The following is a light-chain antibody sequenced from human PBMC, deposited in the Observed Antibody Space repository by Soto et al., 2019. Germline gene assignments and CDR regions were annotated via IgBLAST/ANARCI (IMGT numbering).Light chain of an antibody. CDR3: QQFGSPFT. V-gene: IGKV3-20*01. Sequence: EIVLTQSPGTLSLSPGERATLSCRASQSVSSSYLAWYQHKPGQAPRLLIYGASTRATGIPDRFSGSGSGTDFTLTISRLEPEDFAVYFCQQFGSPFTFGPGTKVDHK. CDR1: QSVSSSY. CDR2: GAS. J-gene: IGKJ3*01.